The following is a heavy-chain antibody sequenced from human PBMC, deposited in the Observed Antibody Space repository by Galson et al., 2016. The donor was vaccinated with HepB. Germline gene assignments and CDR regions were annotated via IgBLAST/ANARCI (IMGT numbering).Heavy chain of an antibody. CDR2: IKQDGTDK. J-gene: IGHJ4*02. CDR3: SRFSSGYFWKGNFDS. CDR1: GGSIRGNYW. Sequence: ETLSLTCEVSGGSIRGNYWWHWVRQAPGKGLEWVANIKQDGTDKYFVDSVKGRFTIPRDNAKNSLYLQMNSLRAEDTAFYYCSRFSSGYFWKGNFDSWGQGTLVTVSS. V-gene: IGHV3-7*01. D-gene: IGHD6-25*01.